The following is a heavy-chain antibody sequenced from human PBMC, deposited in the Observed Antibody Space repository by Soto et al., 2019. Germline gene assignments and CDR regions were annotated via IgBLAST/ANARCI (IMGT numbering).Heavy chain of an antibody. V-gene: IGHV4-59*12. D-gene: IGHD6-19*01. CDR1: GGSINSYY. Sequence: SETLSLTCTVSGGSINSYYWSWIRQPPGKGLEWIGYIYYSGSTNYNPSLKSRVTISVDTSKNQFSLKLSSVTAADTAVYYCASGGYSSGWYMDYWGQGTLVTVSS. J-gene: IGHJ4*02. CDR3: ASGGYSSGWYMDY. CDR2: IYYSGST.